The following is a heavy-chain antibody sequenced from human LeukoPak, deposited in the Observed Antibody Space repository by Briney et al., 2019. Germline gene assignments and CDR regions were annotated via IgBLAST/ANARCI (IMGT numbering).Heavy chain of an antibody. CDR1: GGSFSGYY. D-gene: IGHD3-22*01. J-gene: IGHJ6*02. CDR3: ARDYYDSSGPLIYYYYGMDV. CDR2: INRSGST. V-gene: IGHV4-34*01. Sequence: SETLSLTCAVYGGSFSGYYWSWIRQPPGKGLEWIGEINRSGSTNYNPSLKSRVTISVDTSKNQFSLKLSSVTAADTAVYYCARDYYDSSGPLIYYYYGMDVWGQGTTVTVSS.